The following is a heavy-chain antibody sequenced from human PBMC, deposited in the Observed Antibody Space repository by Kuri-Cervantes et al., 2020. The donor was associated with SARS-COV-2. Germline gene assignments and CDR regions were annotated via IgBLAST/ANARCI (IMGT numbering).Heavy chain of an antibody. CDR1: GYTFTSYY. J-gene: IGHJ4*02. CDR2: INPSGGST. V-gene: IGHV1-46*01. CDR3: ARAELTGIDY. Sequence: ASVKVSCKASGYTFTSYYMHWVRQAPGQGLEWMGIINPSGGSTSYAQKFQGRVTMTRDTSASTVYMEPSSLRSEDTAVYYCARAELTGIDYWGQGTLVTVSS. D-gene: IGHD7-27*01.